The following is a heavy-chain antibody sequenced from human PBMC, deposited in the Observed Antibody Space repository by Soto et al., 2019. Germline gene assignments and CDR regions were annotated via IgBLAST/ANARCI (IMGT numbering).Heavy chain of an antibody. Sequence: SETLSLTGTVSGGSISSYYWSWIRQPAGKGLEWIGRIYTSGSTNYNPSLKSRVTMSVDTSKNQFSLKLSSVTAADTAVYYCARVALDYYDSSGYSEYFQHWGQGTLVTVS. CDR2: IYTSGST. J-gene: IGHJ1*01. V-gene: IGHV4-4*07. CDR1: GGSISSYY. CDR3: ARVALDYYDSSGYSEYFQH. D-gene: IGHD3-22*01.